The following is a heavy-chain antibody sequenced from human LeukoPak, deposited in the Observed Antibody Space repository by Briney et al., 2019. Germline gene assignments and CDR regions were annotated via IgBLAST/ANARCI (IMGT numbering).Heavy chain of an antibody. J-gene: IGHJ6*02. Sequence: PSETLSLTCAVYGGSFSGYYWSWIRQPPEKGLEWIGEINHSGSTNYNPSLKSRVTISVDTSKNQFSLKLSSVTAADTAVYYCARSPRRLGYCSGGSCYYYYGMDVWGQGTTVTVSS. CDR3: ARSPRRLGYCSGGSCYYYYGMDV. V-gene: IGHV4-34*01. D-gene: IGHD2-15*01. CDR1: GGSFSGYY. CDR2: INHSGST.